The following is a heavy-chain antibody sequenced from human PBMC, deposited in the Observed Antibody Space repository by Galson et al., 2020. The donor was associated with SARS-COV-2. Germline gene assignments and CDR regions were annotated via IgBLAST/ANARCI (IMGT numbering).Heavy chain of an antibody. CDR1: GSSISSYY. J-gene: IGHJ2*01. D-gene: IGHD4-17*01. V-gene: IGHV4-59*01. Sequence: ETSETLSLTCTASGSSISSYYWNWMRQPPGKGLEWIGSIYNSGSSRSTNYNSPLKSRVTIALDTSKNQFSLELSSVTAADTAVYCCARRFYGDNWYFDLWGRGTVVSVSS. CDR2: IYNSGSSRST. CDR3: ARRFYGDNWYFDL.